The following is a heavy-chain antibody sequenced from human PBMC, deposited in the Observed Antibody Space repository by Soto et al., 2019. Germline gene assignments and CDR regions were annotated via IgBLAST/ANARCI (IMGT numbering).Heavy chain of an antibody. V-gene: IGHV4-34*01. CDR2: INHSGST. CDR1: GGSFSGYY. J-gene: IGHJ4*02. D-gene: IGHD2-21*01. Sequence: QVQLQQWGAGLLKPSETLSLTCAVYGGSFSGYYWSWIRQPPGKGLEWIGEINHSGSTNYNPSLKIRVTISVDTSKNQFSLKLSSVTSADTAVYYCARGKWLFPSVFDYWGQGTLVTVSS. CDR3: ARGKWLFPSVFDY.